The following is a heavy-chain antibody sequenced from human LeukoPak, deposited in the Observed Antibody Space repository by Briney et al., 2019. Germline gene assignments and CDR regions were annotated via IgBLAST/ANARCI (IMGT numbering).Heavy chain of an antibody. J-gene: IGHJ6*02. D-gene: IGHD2-2*01. V-gene: IGHV3-30-3*01. Sequence: GRSLRLSCAASGFTFSSYAMHWVRQAPGKGLEWVAVISYDGSNKYYADSVKGRFTISRDNSKNTLYLQMNSLRAEDTAVYYCARDDCSSTSCPTTGYYYGMDVWGQGTTVTVSS. CDR1: GFTFSSYA. CDR3: ARDDCSSTSCPTTGYYYGMDV. CDR2: ISYDGSNK.